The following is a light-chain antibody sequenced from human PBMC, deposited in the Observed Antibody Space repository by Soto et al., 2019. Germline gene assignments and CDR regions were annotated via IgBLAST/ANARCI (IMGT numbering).Light chain of an antibody. J-gene: IGKJ1*01. V-gene: IGKV2-28*01. CDR2: LGS. CDR3: MPALQTWT. CDR1: QSLLHSNGYNY. Sequence: DIVMTQSPLSLPVTPGEPASISCRSSQSLLHSNGYNYLDWHLQKPGLSPQLLIYLGSNRASGVPDRFSGSGSGTDFTLKISRVEAEDVGVYYFMPALQTWTFDEGTNVEIK.